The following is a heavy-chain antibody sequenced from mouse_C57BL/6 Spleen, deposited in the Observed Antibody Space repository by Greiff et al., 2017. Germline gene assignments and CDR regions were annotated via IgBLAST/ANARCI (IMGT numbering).Heavy chain of an antibody. V-gene: IGHV1-52*01. CDR2: IDPSDSET. Sequence: QVQLQQPGAELVRPGSSVKLSCKASGYTFTSYWMHWVKQRPIQGLEWIGNIDPSDSETHYNQKFKDKATLTVDKSSSTAYMQLSSLTSEDSAVYYCARRGDRYVDVWGTGTTVTVSS. CDR3: ARRGDRYVDV. CDR1: GYTFTSYW. J-gene: IGHJ1*03. D-gene: IGHD3-3*01.